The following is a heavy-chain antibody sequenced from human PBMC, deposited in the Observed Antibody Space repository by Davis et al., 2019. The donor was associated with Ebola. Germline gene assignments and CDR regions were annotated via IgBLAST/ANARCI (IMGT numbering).Heavy chain of an antibody. CDR3: ASNTAMVTNYFDY. D-gene: IGHD5-18*01. Sequence: SVKVSCKASGGTFSSYAISWVRQAPGQGLEWMGRIIPILGIANYAQKFQGRVTITADKSTSTAYMELSSLRSEDTAVYYCASNTAMVTNYFDYWGQGTLVTASS. CDR1: GGTFSSYA. V-gene: IGHV1-69*04. J-gene: IGHJ4*02. CDR2: IIPILGIA.